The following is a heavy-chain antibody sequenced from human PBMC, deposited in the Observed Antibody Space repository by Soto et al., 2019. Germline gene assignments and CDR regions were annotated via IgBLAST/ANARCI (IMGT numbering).Heavy chain of an antibody. CDR3: AKEPRVDCSGGSCYSGGEDAFDF. D-gene: IGHD2-15*01. V-gene: IGHV3-30*18. CDR1: GFTFSSYG. J-gene: IGHJ3*01. CDR2: ITYDGSNK. Sequence: VQLVESGGGVVQPGRSLRLSCAASGFTFSSYGMHWVRQAPGKGLEWVAVITYDGSNKYYADSVKGRFTISRAKSMNSLERQMNSLVAEDMAVSYCAKEPRVDCSGGSCYSGGEDAFDFWGQGTMVTVCS.